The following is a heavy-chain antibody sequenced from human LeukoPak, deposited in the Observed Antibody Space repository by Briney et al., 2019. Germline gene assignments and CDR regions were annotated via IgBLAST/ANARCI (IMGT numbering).Heavy chain of an antibody. J-gene: IGHJ4*02. CDR3: ARTIVGPGTSYFDQ. Sequence: PSETLSLTCAVYGGSFSGYYWNWIRQPPGKGLEWIGGINHSGNTNYNPSLKSRVTMSVDTSKNEFSLRLTSVTAADTAVYYCARTIVGPGTSYFDQWGQGTLVTVSS. D-gene: IGHD2-21*01. CDR2: INHSGNT. V-gene: IGHV4-34*01. CDR1: GGSFSGYY.